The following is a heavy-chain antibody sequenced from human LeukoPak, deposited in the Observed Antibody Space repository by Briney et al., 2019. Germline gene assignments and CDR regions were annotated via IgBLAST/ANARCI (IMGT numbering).Heavy chain of an antibody. Sequence: ASVKVSCKASGYTFTSYGISWVRQAPGQGLEWMGWISAYNGNTNYAQKLQGRVTMTEDTSTDTAYMELSSLRSEDTAVYYCATVDQRATVVTPAYWGQGTLVTVSS. CDR3: ATVDQRATVVTPAY. CDR1: GYTFTSYG. D-gene: IGHD4-23*01. J-gene: IGHJ4*02. V-gene: IGHV1-18*01. CDR2: ISAYNGNT.